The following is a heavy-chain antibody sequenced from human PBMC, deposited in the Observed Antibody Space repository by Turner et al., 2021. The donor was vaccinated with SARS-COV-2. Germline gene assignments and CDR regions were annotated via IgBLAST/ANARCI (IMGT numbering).Heavy chain of an antibody. CDR2: INPSGGGT. Sequence: QVQLVQSGAEVKKPGASVMVSCKASGYIFINYYIHWVRQAPGQGLEWVGIINPSGGGTRYAQKFRGRVTMTRDTSTSTVSMELSSLRSEDTAVYYCARGELWSFSSYDNWGQGTLVTVSS. CDR1: GYIFINYY. J-gene: IGHJ4*02. D-gene: IGHD3-10*01. V-gene: IGHV1-46*03. CDR3: ARGELWSFSSYDN.